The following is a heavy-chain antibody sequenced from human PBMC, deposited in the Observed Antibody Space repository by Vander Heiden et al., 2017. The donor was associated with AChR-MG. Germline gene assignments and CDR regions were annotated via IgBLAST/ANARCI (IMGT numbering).Heavy chain of an antibody. D-gene: IGHD2-15*01. V-gene: IGHV3-7*01. CDR2: IKQDGSEK. Sequence: EVQLVESGGGLVQPGGSLRLSCAASGFTFSSYWMSWVRQAPGKRLEWVANIKQDGSEKYYVDSVKGRFTISRDNAKNSLYLQMNSLRAEDTAVYYCARWCSLHPKNGMDVWGQGTTVTVSS. CDR3: ARWCSLHPKNGMDV. CDR1: GFTFSSYW. J-gene: IGHJ6*02.